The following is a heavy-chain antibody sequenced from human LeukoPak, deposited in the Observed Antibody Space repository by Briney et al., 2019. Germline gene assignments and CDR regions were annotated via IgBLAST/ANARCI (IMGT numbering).Heavy chain of an antibody. CDR1: GFTFSSYG. Sequence: PGGSLRLSCAASGFTFSSYGMHWVRQAPGKGLERVAFIRYDGSNKYYADSVKGRFTISRDNFKNTLYLQMNSLRAEDTAVYYCAKWRRGGWSLDYWGQGTLVTVSS. V-gene: IGHV3-30*02. J-gene: IGHJ4*02. CDR2: IRYDGSNK. D-gene: IGHD6-19*01. CDR3: AKWRRGGWSLDY.